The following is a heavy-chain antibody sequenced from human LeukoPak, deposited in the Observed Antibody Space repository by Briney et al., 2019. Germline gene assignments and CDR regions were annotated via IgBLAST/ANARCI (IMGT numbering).Heavy chain of an antibody. Sequence: GRSLRLSCTTSGFTFGDFAMSWVRQAPGKGPEWIAFIRSKAYGETTDYAASVKGRFTISRDDFTSIAYLQMNSLKTEDTAVYYCAKGGGYEAKYYYYYLDVWGKGTTVTISS. J-gene: IGHJ6*03. D-gene: IGHD5-12*01. V-gene: IGHV3-49*04. CDR1: GFTFGDFA. CDR3: AKGGGYEAKYYYYYLDV. CDR2: IRSKAYGETT.